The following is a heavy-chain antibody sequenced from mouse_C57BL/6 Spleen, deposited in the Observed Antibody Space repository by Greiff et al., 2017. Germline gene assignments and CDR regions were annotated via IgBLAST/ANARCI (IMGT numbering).Heavy chain of an antibody. CDR2: IDPENGDT. Sequence: EVQRVESGAELVRPGASVKLSCTASGFNIKDDYMHWVKQRPEQGLEWIGWIDPENGDTEYASKFQGKATITADTSSNTAYLQLSSLTSEDTAVYYCTTSISPFAYWGQGTLVTVSA. J-gene: IGHJ3*01. V-gene: IGHV14-4*01. CDR3: TTSISPFAY. D-gene: IGHD2-10*02. CDR1: GFNIKDDY.